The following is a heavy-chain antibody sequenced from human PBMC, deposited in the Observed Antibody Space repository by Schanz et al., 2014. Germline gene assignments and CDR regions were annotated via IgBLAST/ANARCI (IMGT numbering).Heavy chain of an antibody. CDR3: ARGGSAMVRGVMTASYWFFDL. CDR2: IYSSGIP. V-gene: IGHV4-59*08. D-gene: IGHD3-10*01. CDR1: GGSINNFY. Sequence: QVQLQESGPGLVKPSATLSLTCSVSGGSINNFYWGWIRQSPGKGLAWIGYIYSSGIPTYNPSLKSRVSLTAESTKTQFSLKLTSVTAGDAAVYYCARGGSAMVRGVMTASYWFFDLWGRGTLVTVSP. J-gene: IGHJ2*01.